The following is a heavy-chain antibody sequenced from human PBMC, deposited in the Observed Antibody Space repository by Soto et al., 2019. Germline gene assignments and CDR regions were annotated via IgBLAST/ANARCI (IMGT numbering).Heavy chain of an antibody. CDR1: GFVFSSYD. J-gene: IGHJ4*01. D-gene: IGHD3-3*01. V-gene: IGHV3-30*18. Sequence: GGSLRLSCAVSGFVFSSYDMHWVRQAPGKGLEWVAVISSDGSNKDYADSVKGRFTISRDNSKITLYLQMNGLRAEDTAVYYCAKGKTIFGVVVVSEYWGQGTLVTVSS. CDR3: AKGKTIFGVVVVSEY. CDR2: ISSDGSNK.